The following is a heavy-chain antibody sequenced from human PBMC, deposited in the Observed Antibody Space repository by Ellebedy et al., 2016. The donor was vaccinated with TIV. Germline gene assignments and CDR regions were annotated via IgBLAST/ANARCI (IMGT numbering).Heavy chain of an antibody. Sequence: GGSLRLXXAASGFTFSSYAMSWVRQAPGKGLEWVSAISGSGGSTYYADSVKGRFTISRDNSKNTLYLQMNSLRAEDTAVYYCAKELLGTDWYFDLWGRGTLVTVSS. CDR3: AKELLGTDWYFDL. J-gene: IGHJ2*01. CDR1: GFTFSSYA. CDR2: ISGSGGST. D-gene: IGHD2-21*01. V-gene: IGHV3-23*01.